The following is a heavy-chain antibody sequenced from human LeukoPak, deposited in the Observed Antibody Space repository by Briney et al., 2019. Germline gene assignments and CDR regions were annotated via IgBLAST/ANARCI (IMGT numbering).Heavy chain of an antibody. D-gene: IGHD3-10*01. CDR3: ASLAAGGYYYYMDV. CDR1: GGSISSSSYY. CDR2: IYYSGST. Sequence: SETLSLTRTVSGGSISSSSYYWGWIRQPPGKGLEWIGSIYYSGSTYYNPSLKSRVTISVDTSKNQFSLKLSSVTAADTAVYYCASLAAGGYYYYMDVWGKGTTVTVSS. J-gene: IGHJ6*03. V-gene: IGHV4-39*07.